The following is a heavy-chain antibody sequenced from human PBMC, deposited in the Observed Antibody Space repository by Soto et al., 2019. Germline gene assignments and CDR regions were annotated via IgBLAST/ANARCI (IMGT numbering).Heavy chain of an antibody. D-gene: IGHD1-26*01. CDR1: GFTFSSYG. Sequence: QVQLVESGGGVVQPGRSLRLSCAASGFTFSSYGMHWVRQAPGKGLEWVAVIAYDGSNKYYADSVKGRFTISRDNSKNTLYLQMNSLRAADTAVSYCARSPYSVGYLAYLDYWGQGTLVPVSS. CDR2: IAYDGSNK. CDR3: ARSPYSVGYLAYLDY. V-gene: IGHV3-30*03. J-gene: IGHJ4*02.